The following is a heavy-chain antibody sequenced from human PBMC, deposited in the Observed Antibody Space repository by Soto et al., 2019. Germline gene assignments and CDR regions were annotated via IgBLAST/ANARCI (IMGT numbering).Heavy chain of an antibody. CDR1: GDSISGYY. CDR3: AKYRRTDAEGYTFDY. CDR2: IYYSGST. Sequence: QVQLQESGPGLVKPSETLSLTCTVSGDSISGYYWSWIRQPPGKGLEWIGYIYYSGSTNYNPSLKRRVSRAVDRSKNQFSLKLTSVTAADTAMYFCAKYRRTDAEGYTFDYWGQGGLVTVSS. J-gene: IGHJ4*02. V-gene: IGHV4-59*01. D-gene: IGHD2-15*01.